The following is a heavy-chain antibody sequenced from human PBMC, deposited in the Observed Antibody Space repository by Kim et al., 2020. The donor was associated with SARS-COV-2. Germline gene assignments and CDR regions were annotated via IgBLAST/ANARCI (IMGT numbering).Heavy chain of an antibody. CDR2: INHSGST. CDR3: AIAAAGRVAWFDP. V-gene: IGHV4-34*01. CDR1: GGSFSGYY. D-gene: IGHD6-13*01. J-gene: IGHJ5*02. Sequence: SETLSLTCAVYGGSFSGYYWSWIRQPPGKGLEWIGEINHSGSTNYNPSLKSRVTISVDTSKNQFSLKLSSVTAADTAVYYCAIAAAGRVAWFDPWGQGTLVTVSS.